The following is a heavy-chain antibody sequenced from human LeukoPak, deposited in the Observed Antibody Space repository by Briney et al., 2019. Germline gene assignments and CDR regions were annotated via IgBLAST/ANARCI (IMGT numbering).Heavy chain of an antibody. CDR3: AREDHPWWYDDSSGYPDI. J-gene: IGHJ3*02. CDR2: IYYSGRT. CDR1: GYSISSGYY. D-gene: IGHD3-22*01. V-gene: IGHV4-38-2*02. Sequence: PSETLSLTCTVSGYSISSGYYWGCIRQPPGKGLEWVGRIYYSGRTYYNPSLKSRVTISVDTSKNQFSLKLSSVSAADTAVYYCAREDHPWWYDDSSGYPDIWGQGTMVTVSS.